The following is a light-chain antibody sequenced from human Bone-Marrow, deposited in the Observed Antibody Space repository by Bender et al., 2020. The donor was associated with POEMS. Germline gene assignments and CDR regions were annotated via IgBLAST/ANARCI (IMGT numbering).Light chain of an antibody. CDR3: NSYTSHSTRV. CDR2: DVT. CDR1: SSDVGLYNY. V-gene: IGLV2-14*03. Sequence: QSALTQPTSVSGSPGQSITISCTGTSSDVGLYNYVSWYQKHPDKAPKLIIYDVTNRPSGVSNRFSGSKSGNTASLTISGLQADDEADYYCNSYTSHSTRVFGGGTKLTVL. J-gene: IGLJ3*02.